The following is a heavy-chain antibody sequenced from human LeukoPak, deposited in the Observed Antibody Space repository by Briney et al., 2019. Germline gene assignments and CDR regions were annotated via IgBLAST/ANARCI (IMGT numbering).Heavy chain of an antibody. V-gene: IGHV1-2*02. CDR1: GYTFTGYY. CDR3: ARSRGYYYDSSGYSVY. J-gene: IGHJ4*02. CDR2: INPNSGGT. D-gene: IGHD3-22*01. Sequence: ASVNVPCKASGYTFTGYYMHWVRQAPGQGLEWMGWINPNSGGTNYAQKFQGRVTMTRDTSISTAYMELSRLRSDDTAVYYCARSRGYYYDSSGYSVYWGEGTLVTVSS.